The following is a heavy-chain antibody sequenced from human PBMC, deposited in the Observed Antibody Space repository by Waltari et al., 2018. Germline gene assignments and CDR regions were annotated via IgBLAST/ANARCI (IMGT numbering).Heavy chain of an antibody. J-gene: IGHJ3*02. CDR3: AREKDTALEAGAFDI. CDR1: GYRFLSSG. Sequence: QGQLVQSGGEVKRPGASVKISCKASGYRFLSSGISWVRQAPGQGLEWMGWISTYDGNTKNVQKFQGRITMTTDTSTQTTYMEIRSLRSDDTAIYFCAREKDTALEAGAFDIWGQGTRVTVSS. V-gene: IGHV1-18*01. CDR2: ISTYDGNT. D-gene: IGHD5-18*01.